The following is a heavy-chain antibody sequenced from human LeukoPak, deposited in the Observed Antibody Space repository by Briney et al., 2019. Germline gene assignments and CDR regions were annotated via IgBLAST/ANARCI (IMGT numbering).Heavy chain of an antibody. CDR1: GFTFSSYS. J-gene: IGHJ6*03. D-gene: IGHD3-10*01. Sequence: GGSLRLSCAASGFTFSSYSMDWVRQAPGKGLEWVSYISSSGSTIYYADSVKGRFTISRDNAKNSLYLQMNSLRAEDTAVYYCARAANAGGYYYYYMDVWGKGTTVTISS. V-gene: IGHV3-48*04. CDR3: ARAANAGGYYYYYMDV. CDR2: ISSSGSTI.